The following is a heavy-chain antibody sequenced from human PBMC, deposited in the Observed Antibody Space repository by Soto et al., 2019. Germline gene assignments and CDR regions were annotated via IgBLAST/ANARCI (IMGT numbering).Heavy chain of an antibody. CDR1: LFTFSIYA. J-gene: IGHJ4*02. CDR2: ISGSGGST. CDR3: AKDRSYIVVVVAATIFDY. V-gene: IGHV3-23*01. Sequence: LSLSFAASLFTFSIYAMSLVRQAPVKGPEWVSAISGSGGSTYYADSVKGRFTISRDNSKNTLYLQMNSLRAEDTAVYYCAKDRSYIVVVVAATIFDYCGQGTLVTVSS. D-gene: IGHD2-15*01.